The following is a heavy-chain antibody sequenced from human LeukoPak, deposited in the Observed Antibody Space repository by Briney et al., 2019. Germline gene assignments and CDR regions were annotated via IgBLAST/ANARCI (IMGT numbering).Heavy chain of an antibody. V-gene: IGHV3-74*01. Sequence: GGSLRLSCAASGFIFSRYWMHWVRQAPGKGLVWVAQVNNDGTGTNYADSVKGRFTMSRDNAKNTLYLQMNSLRAEDTAVYYCARGGIGGATPDYWGQGALVTVSS. D-gene: IGHD1-26*01. CDR1: GFIFSRYW. CDR2: VNNDGTGT. CDR3: ARGGIGGATPDY. J-gene: IGHJ4*02.